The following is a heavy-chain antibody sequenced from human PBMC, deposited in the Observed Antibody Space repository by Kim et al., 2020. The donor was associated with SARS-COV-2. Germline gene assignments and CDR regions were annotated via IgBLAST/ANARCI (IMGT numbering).Heavy chain of an antibody. Sequence: SETLSLTCNVSGASLNSSSYFWGWIRQPPGKGLEWIGTVSYLGNTYSSPSLKSRVAMSVDTSKNQFSLRLTSVTAADTAVYYCARAAIAVADAEFDFWGQGTLVSISS. D-gene: IGHD6-19*01. CDR1: GASLNSSSYF. CDR2: VSYLGNT. CDR3: ARAAIAVADAEFDF. J-gene: IGHJ4*02. V-gene: IGHV4-39*01.